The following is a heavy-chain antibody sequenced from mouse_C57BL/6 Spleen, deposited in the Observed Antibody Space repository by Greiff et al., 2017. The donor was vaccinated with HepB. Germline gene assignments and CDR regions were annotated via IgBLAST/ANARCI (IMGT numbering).Heavy chain of an antibody. J-gene: IGHJ1*03. V-gene: IGHV1-50*01. Sequence: QVQLQQPGAELVKPGASVKLSCKASGYTFTSYWMQWVKQRPGQGLEWIGEIDPSDSYTNYNQKFKGKATLTVDTSSSPAYMQLSSLTSADSAVYYWARGGSSFWYFDVWGTGTTVTVSS. D-gene: IGHD1-1*01. CDR1: GYTFTSYW. CDR3: ARGGSSFWYFDV. CDR2: IDPSDSYT.